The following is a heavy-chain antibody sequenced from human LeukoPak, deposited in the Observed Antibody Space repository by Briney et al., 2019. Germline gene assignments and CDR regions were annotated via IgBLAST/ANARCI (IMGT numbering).Heavy chain of an antibody. D-gene: IGHD3-10*01. CDR2: ISGSGGST. V-gene: IGHV3-23*01. CDR1: GFTFSSYS. CDR3: AKWFGEFDFDY. J-gene: IGHJ4*02. Sequence: GGSLRLSCAASGFTFSSYSMNWVRQAPGKGLEWVSAISGSGGSTYYADSVKGRFTISRDNSKNTLYLQMNSLRAEDTAVYYCAKWFGEFDFDYWGQGTLVTVSS.